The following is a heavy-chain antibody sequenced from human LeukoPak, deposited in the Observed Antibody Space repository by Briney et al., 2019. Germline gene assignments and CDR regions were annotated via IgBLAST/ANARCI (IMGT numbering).Heavy chain of an antibody. CDR3: ARDPRHDHPGSFQLYYYYGMDV. D-gene: IGHD6-6*01. V-gene: IGHV1-18*04. Sequence: SETLSCNASGSTFTSTTISRDRQSTGQRPEWIGWISAYHDDTNYAQKLQCRVTMTTDTSTSTAYMELRSLRSDDSAVYYGARDPRHDHPGSFQLYYYYGMDVWGQGTTVTVSS. J-gene: IGHJ6*02. CDR2: ISAYHDDT. CDR1: GSTFTSTT.